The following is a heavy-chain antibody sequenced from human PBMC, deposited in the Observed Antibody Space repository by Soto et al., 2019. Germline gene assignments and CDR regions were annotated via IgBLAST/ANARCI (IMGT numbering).Heavy chain of an antibody. J-gene: IGHJ4*02. Sequence: QVQLVQSGAEVKKPGASVKVSCKASGYTFTSYDISWVRQATGQGLEWMGWMSPSSGTTGFVQKFQGRVTVTRDTSISTAYMEVTSLTSEDTAVYYCARTIFGVATYYFDYWGPGTLVTVSS. CDR3: ARTIFGVATYYFDY. CDR2: MSPSSGTT. D-gene: IGHD3-3*01. V-gene: IGHV1-8*01. CDR1: GYTFTSYD.